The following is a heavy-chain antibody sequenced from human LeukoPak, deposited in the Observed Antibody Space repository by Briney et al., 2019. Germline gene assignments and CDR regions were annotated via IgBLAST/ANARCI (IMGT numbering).Heavy chain of an antibody. CDR1: GLTFRSHA. CDR3: AKMLGDNTGGY. V-gene: IGHV3-23*01. Sequence: GGSLRLSCTASGLTFRSHAMNWVRQAPGKGPEWVSAISSSGNTFYADFVKGRFTFSRDDLRNILFLQMNSLRVDDTAVYYRAKMLGDNTGGYWGPGTLVTVSS. CDR2: ISSSGNT. J-gene: IGHJ4*02. D-gene: IGHD3-10*02.